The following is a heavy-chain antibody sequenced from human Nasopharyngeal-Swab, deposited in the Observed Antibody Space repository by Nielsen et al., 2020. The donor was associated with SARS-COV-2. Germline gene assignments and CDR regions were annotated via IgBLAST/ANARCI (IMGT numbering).Heavy chain of an antibody. CDR1: GFTFSNYA. J-gene: IGHJ4*02. CDR3: ARDPGSYYFDF. Sequence: GGSLRLSCTASGFTFSNYAMTWVRQAPGKGLQWVSVIYSGGSTYYADSVKGRFTISRDNSKNMVYLQMNSLRAEDTAVYYCARDPGSYYFDFWGQGTLVTVSS. D-gene: IGHD3-10*01. CDR2: IYSGGST. V-gene: IGHV3-53*01.